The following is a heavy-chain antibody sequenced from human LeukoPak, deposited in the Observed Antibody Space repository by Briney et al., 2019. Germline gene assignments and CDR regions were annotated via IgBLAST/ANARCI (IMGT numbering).Heavy chain of an antibody. CDR1: GGSFSGYY. J-gene: IGHJ4*02. CDR3: AREYGDFDY. D-gene: IGHD4-17*01. Sequence: PSETLSLTCAVYGGSFSGYYWSWIRQPAGKGLEWIGRIYRSGSTNYNPSLKSRVTMSVDTSKNQFSLKLNSVTAADTAVYYRAREYGDFDYWGQGTLVTVSS. CDR2: IYRSGST. V-gene: IGHV4-4*07.